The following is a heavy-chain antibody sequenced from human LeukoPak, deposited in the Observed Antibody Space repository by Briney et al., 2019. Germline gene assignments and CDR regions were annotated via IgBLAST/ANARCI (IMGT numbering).Heavy chain of an antibody. J-gene: IGHJ5*02. D-gene: IGHD2-2*01. V-gene: IGHV4-39*01. CDR1: GGSISSSSYY. CDR3: ARRRVVVVPAAIYNWFDP. CDR2: IYYSGST. Sequence: SETLSLTCTVSGGSISSSSYYWGWIRQPPGKGPEWIGSIYYSGSTYYNPSLKSRVTISVDTSKNQFSLKLSSVTAADTAVYYCARRRVVVVPAAIYNWFDPWGQGTLVTVSS.